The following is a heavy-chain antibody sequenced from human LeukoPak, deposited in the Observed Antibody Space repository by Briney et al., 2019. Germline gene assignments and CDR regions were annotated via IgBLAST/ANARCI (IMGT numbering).Heavy chain of an antibody. Sequence: PSQTLSLTCTVSGGSISSGSYYWGWIRQPPGKGLEWIGSIHHSGSTDYNPSLKSRVTISVDTSKNLFSLNMSSVTAADTAVYYCARLIYCSGGNCNLGYFGYWGQGTLVTVSS. V-gene: IGHV4-39*07. CDR2: IHHSGST. D-gene: IGHD2-15*01. J-gene: IGHJ4*02. CDR1: GGSISSGSYY. CDR3: ARLIYCSGGNCNLGYFGY.